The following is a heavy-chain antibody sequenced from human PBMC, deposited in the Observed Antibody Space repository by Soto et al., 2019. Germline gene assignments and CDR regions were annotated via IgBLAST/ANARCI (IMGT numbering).Heavy chain of an antibody. D-gene: IGHD4-17*01. CDR3: AKGVQGSYGESVDY. CDR1: GFTFSRYA. CDR2: VIGSGGRT. V-gene: IGHV3-23*01. Sequence: EVQLLESGGDLVQPGGSLRLSCAASGFTFSRYAMTWVRQAPGKGLEWVSAVIGSGGRTYYADSVKGRFTISRDNSKNMLYLQMNSLRAEDTAVYFCAKGVQGSYGESVDYWGQGSLVTVSS. J-gene: IGHJ4*02.